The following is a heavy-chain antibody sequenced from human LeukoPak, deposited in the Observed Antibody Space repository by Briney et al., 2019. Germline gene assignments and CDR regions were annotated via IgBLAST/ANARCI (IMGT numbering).Heavy chain of an antibody. Sequence: PSETLSLTCTVSGGSIGSHYWTWIRQTPGKGLEWIGYVYDIGSTKYNPSLKSRVTISVDTSKNQFSLKLSSVTAADTAVYYCARGRVMTHYYYYYMDVWGKGTTVTVSS. D-gene: IGHD3-22*01. CDR1: GGSIGSHY. V-gene: IGHV4-59*11. CDR2: VYDIGST. J-gene: IGHJ6*03. CDR3: ARGRVMTHYYYYYMDV.